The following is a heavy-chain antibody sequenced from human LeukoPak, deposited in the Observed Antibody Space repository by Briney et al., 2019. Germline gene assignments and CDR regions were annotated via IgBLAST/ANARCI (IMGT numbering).Heavy chain of an antibody. CDR2: MNPNSGNT. CDR3: ARALEDLYDFWSGSKNYYGMDV. J-gene: IGHJ6*02. D-gene: IGHD3-3*01. Sequence: VKVSCKASGYTFTSYDINWVRQATGQGLEWMGWMNPNSGNTNYAQKLQGRVTMTTDTSTSTAYMELRSLRSDDTAVYYCARALEDLYDFWSGSKNYYGMDVWGQGTTVTVSS. CDR1: GYTFTSYD. V-gene: IGHV1-18*01.